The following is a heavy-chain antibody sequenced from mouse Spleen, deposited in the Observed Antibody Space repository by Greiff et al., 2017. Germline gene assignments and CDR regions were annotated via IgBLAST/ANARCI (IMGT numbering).Heavy chain of an antibody. CDR3: ARNSYYSYDDAMDY. CDR1: GYSITSGYY. Sequence: DVKLVESGPGLVKPSQSLSLTCSVTGYSITSGYYWNWIRQFPGNKLEWMGYISYDGSNNYNPSLKNRISITRDTSKNQFFLKLNSVTTEDTATYYCARNSYYSYDDAMDYWGQGTSVTVSS. CDR2: ISYDGSN. D-gene: IGHD2-12*01. V-gene: IGHV3-6*01. J-gene: IGHJ4*01.